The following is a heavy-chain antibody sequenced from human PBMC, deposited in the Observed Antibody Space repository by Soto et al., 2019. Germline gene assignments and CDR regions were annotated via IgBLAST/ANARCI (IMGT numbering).Heavy chain of an antibody. CDR3: AKDYEQLGSYYYYGMDV. J-gene: IGHJ6*02. Sequence: SETLSLTCAVYGGSFSGYYWSWIRQPPGKGLEWIGEINHSGNTNYNPSLKSRVTISVDTSKNQFSLNLRSVTAADTAVYYCAKDYEQLGSYYYYGMDVWGQGTTVTVSS. CDR2: INHSGNT. V-gene: IGHV4-34*01. CDR1: GGSFSGYY. D-gene: IGHD6-6*01.